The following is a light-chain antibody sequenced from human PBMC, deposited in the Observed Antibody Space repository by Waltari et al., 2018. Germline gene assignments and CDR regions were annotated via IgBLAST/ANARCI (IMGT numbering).Light chain of an antibody. CDR1: SSDVGGYNY. V-gene: IGLV2-14*03. CDR2: DVN. CDR3: SSYTSSSTLV. Sequence: QSALTQPASVSGSPGQSITISCTGTSSDVGGYNYVSWYQQYPGKAPKLMIYDVNKRPSGVSIRCSGSKSGNTASLTISGLQAEDEADYYCSSYTSSSTLVFGGGTKLTVL. J-gene: IGLJ3*02.